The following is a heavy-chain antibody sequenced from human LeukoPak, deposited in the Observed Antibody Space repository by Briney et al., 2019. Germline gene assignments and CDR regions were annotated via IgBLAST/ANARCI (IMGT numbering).Heavy chain of an antibody. J-gene: IGHJ4*02. V-gene: IGHV3-23*01. Sequence: GGSLRLSCAASGFTFSNYAMSWVRHAPGKGVEWVSAISANGGGTYYADSVKGRFTISRDNSKNTLYLQMNSLRAEDTAVYYCAKGSSPFDYWGQGTLVTVSS. CDR2: ISANGGGT. CDR1: GFTFSNYA. D-gene: IGHD6-13*01. CDR3: AKGSSPFDY.